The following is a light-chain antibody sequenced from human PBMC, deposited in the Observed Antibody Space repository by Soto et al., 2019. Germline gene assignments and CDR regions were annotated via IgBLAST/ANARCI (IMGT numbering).Light chain of an antibody. CDR2: DAS. CDR3: QQRSSWPLT. CDR1: QSVGSY. V-gene: IGKV3-11*02. J-gene: IGKJ4*01. Sequence: EIVVTQSPATLSLSPGEGATLSCRTSQSVGSYLAWYQKKPGQAPRLLIYDASKRATGIPARFSGSRSGRDFTLTISSPEPEDFAVYYCQQRSSWPLTFGGGTKVEIK.